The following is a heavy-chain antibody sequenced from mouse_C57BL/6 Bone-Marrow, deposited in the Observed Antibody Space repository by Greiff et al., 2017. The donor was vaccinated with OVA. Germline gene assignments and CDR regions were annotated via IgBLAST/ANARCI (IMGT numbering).Heavy chain of an antibody. V-gene: IGHV2-2*01. CDR2: IWSGGST. Sequence: VQLKESGPGLVPPSPSLSIPCTVSGFSLTSYCVHWVRQSPGKGLEWLGVIWSGGSTDYNAAFISRMSISKDNSKSQVFFKMNSLQADDTAIYYCARNSDYSNPDYWGQGTSVTVSS. J-gene: IGHJ4*01. CDR3: ARNSDYSNPDY. CDR1: GFSLTSYC. D-gene: IGHD2-5*01.